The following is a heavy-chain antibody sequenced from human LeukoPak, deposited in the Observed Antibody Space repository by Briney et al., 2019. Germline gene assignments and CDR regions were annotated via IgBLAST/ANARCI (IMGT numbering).Heavy chain of an antibody. CDR1: GFTFSSYS. CDR3: ARGATYYFGPASYYHGV. CDR2: ISYDGRNK. V-gene: IGHV3-30*04. J-gene: IGHJ4*02. D-gene: IGHD3-10*01. Sequence: TGGFLRLSCAASGFTFSSYSMHWVRQAPGKRLEWVAVISYDGRNKYYADSVKGRFTISRDNSKNTLYLQANSLRPEDTAVYYCARGATYYFGPASYYHGVWGQGTLVTVSS.